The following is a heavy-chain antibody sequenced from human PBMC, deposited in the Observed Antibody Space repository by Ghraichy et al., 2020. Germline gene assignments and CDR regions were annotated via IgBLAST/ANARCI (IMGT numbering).Heavy chain of an antibody. CDR1: GFSFRDHY. CDR2: GRNRANRDST. V-gene: IGHV3-72*01. J-gene: IGHJ4*02. D-gene: IGHD3-10*01. Sequence: GESLNISCAASGFSFRDHYMDWVRQAPGKGLEWVGGGRNRANRDSTEYATSVKGRFTIPRDDSRNSLYLQLNSLKTEDTAVYYCARPSGTYYIFEYWCQGPLVTVSS. CDR3: ARPSGTYYIFEY.